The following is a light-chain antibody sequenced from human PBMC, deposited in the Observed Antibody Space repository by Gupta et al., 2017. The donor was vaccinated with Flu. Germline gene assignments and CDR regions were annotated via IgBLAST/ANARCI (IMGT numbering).Light chain of an antibody. CDR3: QQYNSGPRL. Sequence: DIQMTQSPSSLSASVGDRLTITCRASQGISSYLAWYQQKPGKAPKLLIYGASTLQSGVPSRFTGSGSGTDFTLTISSLQPEDFAIYFCQQYNSGPRLFGPGIKVDIK. J-gene: IGKJ3*01. V-gene: IGKV1-27*01. CDR2: GAS. CDR1: QGISSY.